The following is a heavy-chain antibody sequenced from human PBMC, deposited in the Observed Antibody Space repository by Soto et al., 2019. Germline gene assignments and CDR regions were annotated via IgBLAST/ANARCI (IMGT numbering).Heavy chain of an antibody. CDR3: ATGQEVRMADI. V-gene: IGHV3-30*03. D-gene: IGHD2-15*01. CDR2: ISYDGSNK. Sequence: GGSLRLSCAASGFTFSSYGMHWVRQAPGKGLEWVAVISYDGSNKYYADSVKGRFTISRDNVKNALYLQMNSLRAEDTAAYFCATGQEVRMADIWGQGTMVTVSS. J-gene: IGHJ3*02. CDR1: GFTFSSYG.